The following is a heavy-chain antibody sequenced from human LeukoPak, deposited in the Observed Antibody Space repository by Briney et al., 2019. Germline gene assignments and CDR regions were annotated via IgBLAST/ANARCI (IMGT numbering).Heavy chain of an antibody. D-gene: IGHD2-2*01. CDR3: ARPSDCSSTSCYGYGAFDI. V-gene: IGHV4-59*08. CDR2: IYYSGST. Sequence: KPSETLSLTCSVSGGSIRTYYWTWIRQPPGKGLEWIGYIYYSGSTYYNPSLKSRVTISVDTSKNQFSLKLSSVTAADTAVYYCARPSDCSSTSCYGYGAFDIWGQGTMVTVSS. J-gene: IGHJ3*02. CDR1: GGSIRTYY.